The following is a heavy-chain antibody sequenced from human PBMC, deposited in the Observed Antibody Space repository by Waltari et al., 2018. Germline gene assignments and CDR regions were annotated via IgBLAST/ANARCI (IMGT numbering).Heavy chain of an antibody. J-gene: IGHJ6*02. CDR2: IYYSGST. D-gene: IGHD3-10*01. Sequence: QVQLQESGPGLVKPSETLSLTCTVSGGSISSYYWSWIRQPPGKGLEWIWYIYYSGSTNYNPSLKSRVTISVDTSKNQFSLKLSSVTAADTAVYYCARDKSMVRGRVYYGMDVWGQGTTVTVSS. CDR3: ARDKSMVRGRVYYGMDV. V-gene: IGHV4-59*01. CDR1: GGSISSYY.